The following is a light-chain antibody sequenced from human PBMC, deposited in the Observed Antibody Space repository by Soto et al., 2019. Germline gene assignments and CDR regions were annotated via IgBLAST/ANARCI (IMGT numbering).Light chain of an antibody. J-gene: IGLJ3*02. CDR3: CSYAGSSTWV. Sequence: QSALTQPAYVSGSPGQSISISCTGTSSDVGSYNLVSWYQHHPGKAPKLIIFEDTKRPSGVSNRFSGSKSGNTASLTISGLQADDEADYCCCSYAGSSTWVFGGGTKLTVL. CDR1: SSDVGSYNL. V-gene: IGLV2-23*01. CDR2: EDT.